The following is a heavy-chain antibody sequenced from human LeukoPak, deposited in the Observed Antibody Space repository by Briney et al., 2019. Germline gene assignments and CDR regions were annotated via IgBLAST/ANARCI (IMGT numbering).Heavy chain of an antibody. CDR3: ARRANSGFDAFDI. J-gene: IGHJ3*02. CDR2: INHSGST. D-gene: IGHD3-22*01. V-gene: IGHV4-34*01. CDR1: GGSFSGYY. Sequence: SETLSLTCAVYGGSFSGYYWNWIRQPPGKGLEWIGEINHSGSTNYNPSLKSRVTISVDTSKNQFSLKLSSVTAADTAVYYCARRANSGFDAFDIWGQGTMVTVSS.